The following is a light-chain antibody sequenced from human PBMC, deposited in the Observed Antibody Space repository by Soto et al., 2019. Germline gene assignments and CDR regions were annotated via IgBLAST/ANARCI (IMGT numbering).Light chain of an antibody. CDR3: QQYGSSGT. J-gene: IGKJ1*01. V-gene: IGKV3-20*01. CDR1: QSVSSQ. CDR2: GAS. Sequence: EIVMTQSPAPLSVSPGERATLSCRASQSVSSQIAWYQQKPGQAPRILIYGASNRATGIPDRFSGSGSGTDFTLTISRLEPEDFAVYYCQQYGSSGTLGQGTKVDIK.